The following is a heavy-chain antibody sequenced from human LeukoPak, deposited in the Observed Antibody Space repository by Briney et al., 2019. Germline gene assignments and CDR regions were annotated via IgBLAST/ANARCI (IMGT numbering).Heavy chain of an antibody. CDR3: ARPLDGYYYYGMDV. J-gene: IGHJ6*02. V-gene: IGHV3-7*01. Sequence: SGGSLRLSCAACGFSFSSYWMSWGRQAPGKGLEWVANIKQDGSEKYYVDSVKGRFTISRDNAKNSLYLQMNSLRAEDTAVYYCARPLDGYYYYGMDVWGQGTTVTVSS. CDR2: IKQDGSEK. D-gene: IGHD5-24*01. CDR1: GFSFSSYW.